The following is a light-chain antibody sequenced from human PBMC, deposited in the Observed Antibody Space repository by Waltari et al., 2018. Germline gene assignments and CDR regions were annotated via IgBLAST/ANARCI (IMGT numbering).Light chain of an antibody. J-gene: IGLJ1*01. CDR2: EFS. CDR1: SSDVGGYNY. Sequence: QSALTQPPSASGSPGQSVTISCTGTSSDVGGYNYVSWYQQHPGKAPQRMIYEFSQRPTVVPDGFFGSKSGNTASLTVSGLQAEDEAAYYCSSYAGSLYVFGTGTKVTVL. V-gene: IGLV2-8*01. CDR3: SSYAGSLYV.